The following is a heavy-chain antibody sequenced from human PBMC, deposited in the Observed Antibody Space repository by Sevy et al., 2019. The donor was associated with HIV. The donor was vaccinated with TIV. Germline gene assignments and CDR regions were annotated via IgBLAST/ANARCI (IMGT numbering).Heavy chain of an antibody. Sequence: SLRLSCAASGFTFDDYAMHWVRQAPGKGLEWVSGISWNSGSIGYADSVKGRFTISRDNAKNSLYPQMNSLRAEDTALYYCAKDGVAAAATLEYFQHWGQGTLVTVSS. V-gene: IGHV3-9*01. CDR3: AKDGVAAAATLEYFQH. CDR2: ISWNSGSI. J-gene: IGHJ1*01. D-gene: IGHD6-13*01. CDR1: GFTFDDYA.